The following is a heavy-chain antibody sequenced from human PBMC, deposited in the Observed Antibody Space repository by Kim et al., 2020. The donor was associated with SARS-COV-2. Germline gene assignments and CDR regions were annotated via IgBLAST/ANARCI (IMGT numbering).Heavy chain of an antibody. D-gene: IGHD4-17*01. J-gene: IGHJ4*02. CDR3: ARGKDGDYLYDY. V-gene: IGHV4-59*09. Sequence: NYNPSLQSRVTILVDTSNNQFSVRLTSVTTADTAVYYCARGKDGDYLYDYWGQGILVTVSS.